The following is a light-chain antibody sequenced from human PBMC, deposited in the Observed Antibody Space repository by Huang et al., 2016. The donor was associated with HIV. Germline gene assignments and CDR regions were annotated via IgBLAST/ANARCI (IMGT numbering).Light chain of an antibody. CDR2: STS. V-gene: IGKV1-NL1*01. Sequence: DIQMTQSPSSLSPSIGDRVTITCRASQAIRNSLAWYQQKPGKAPKLLLHSTSSLENGVPSSVSGSGSGADYTLTISSLQPEDFATYYCQQYYGTPTFGQGTRVEIK. CDR1: QAIRNS. CDR3: QQYYGTPT. J-gene: IGKJ1*01.